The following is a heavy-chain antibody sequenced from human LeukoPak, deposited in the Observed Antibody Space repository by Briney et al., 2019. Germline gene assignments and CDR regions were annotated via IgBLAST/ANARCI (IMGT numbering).Heavy chain of an antibody. CDR1: GGSFSGYY. Sequence: SETLSLTCAVSGGSFSGYYWSWIRQPPGKGLEWIGEIKDSGSANYNPSLKSRVFISVDTSKNQFSLKLRSVTAADTAVYYCARGKGYTTSSRHRGIDNWGQGTLVTVSS. J-gene: IGHJ4*02. D-gene: IGHD6-6*01. V-gene: IGHV4-34*01. CDR2: IKDSGSA. CDR3: ARGKGYTTSSRHRGIDN.